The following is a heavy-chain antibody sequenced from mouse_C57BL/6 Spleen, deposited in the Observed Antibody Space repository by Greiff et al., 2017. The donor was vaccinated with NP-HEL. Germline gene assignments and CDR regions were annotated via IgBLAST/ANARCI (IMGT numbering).Heavy chain of an antibody. CDR2: IYIGNGYT. V-gene: IGHV1-58*01. Sequence: EVQLQQSGAELVRPGSSVKMSCKTSGYTFTSYGINWVKQRPGQGLEWIGYIYIGNGYTEYNEKFKGKATLTSDTSSSTAYMQLSSLTSEDSAIYFCARSVVYDYDERGYFDVWGTGTTVTVSS. D-gene: IGHD2-4*01. CDR3: ARSVVYDYDERGYFDV. J-gene: IGHJ1*03. CDR1: GYTFTSYG.